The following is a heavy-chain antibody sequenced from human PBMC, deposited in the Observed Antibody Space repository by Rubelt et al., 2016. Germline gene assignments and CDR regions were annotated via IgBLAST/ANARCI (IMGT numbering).Heavy chain of an antibody. V-gene: IGHV4-59*08. CDR1: GGSISSYH. Sequence: QVQLQESGPRLVKPSETLSLTCTVSGGSISSYHWSWIRQPPGKGLEWIGYIYYSGSTNYNPSLKSRVTISVDTSKNQFSLKLNPVPAADTAVYYCARRASNSLGFDYGMDVWGQGTTVTVSS. CDR3: ARRASNSLGFDYGMDV. CDR2: IYYSGST. D-gene: IGHD3-10*01. J-gene: IGHJ6*02.